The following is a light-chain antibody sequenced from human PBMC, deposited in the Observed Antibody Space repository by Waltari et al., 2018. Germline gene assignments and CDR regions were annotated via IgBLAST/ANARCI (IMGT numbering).Light chain of an antibody. Sequence: DIVMTQSPDSLAVSLGERATIKCKSSRTVLYDSNNKNYLAWYQQKPGQPPNLLIYWASTRKSGVPDRFSGSGSGTDFTLTISTLQAEDVAVYYCHQYYNTPYSYGQGTKLEIK. J-gene: IGKJ2*03. CDR2: WAS. CDR3: HQYYNTPYS. V-gene: IGKV4-1*01. CDR1: RTVLYDSNNKNY.